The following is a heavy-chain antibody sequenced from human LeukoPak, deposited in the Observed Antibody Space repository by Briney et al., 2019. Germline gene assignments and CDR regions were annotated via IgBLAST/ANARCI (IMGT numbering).Heavy chain of an antibody. CDR1: GDSISSYY. Sequence: SETLSLTCTVSGDSISSYYWSWIRQPPGKGLEWIGHIFYSGNTNYNSSLKSRVTISVDTSKNQFSLKLSSVTAADTAVYYCARVNYDNYYYYMDVWGKGTTVTVSS. D-gene: IGHD4-11*01. CDR2: IFYSGNT. V-gene: IGHV4-59*01. CDR3: ARVNYDNYYYYMDV. J-gene: IGHJ6*03.